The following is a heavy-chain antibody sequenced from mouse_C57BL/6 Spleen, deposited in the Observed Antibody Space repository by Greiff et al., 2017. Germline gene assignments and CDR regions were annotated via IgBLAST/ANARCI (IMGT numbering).Heavy chain of an antibody. CDR1: GYTFTDYY. Sequence: EVKLQQSGPELVKPGASVKISCKASGYTFTDYYMNWVKQSHGKSLEWIGDINPNNGGTSYNQKFKGKATLTVDKSSSTAYMELRSLTSEDSAVYYCARSHSIWYFDVWGTGTTVTVSS. CDR3: ARSHSIWYFDV. CDR2: INPNNGGT. J-gene: IGHJ1*03. D-gene: IGHD2-10*02. V-gene: IGHV1-26*01.